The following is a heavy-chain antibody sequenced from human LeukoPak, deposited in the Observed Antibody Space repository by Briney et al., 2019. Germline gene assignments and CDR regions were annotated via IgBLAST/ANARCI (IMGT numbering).Heavy chain of an antibody. V-gene: IGHV1-46*02. J-gene: IGHJ3*02. Sequence: ASVKVSCKASGYTFNSSYMHWVRQAPGQGLEWMGIINPSDDSTRYAQKFQGRVTMTSNSSTTTAYLELSSLGSEDTAVYYCARGGLRWRDPFDIWGQGTMVTVSS. CDR3: ARGGLRWRDPFDI. CDR1: GYTFNSSY. CDR2: INPSDDST. D-gene: IGHD2-15*01.